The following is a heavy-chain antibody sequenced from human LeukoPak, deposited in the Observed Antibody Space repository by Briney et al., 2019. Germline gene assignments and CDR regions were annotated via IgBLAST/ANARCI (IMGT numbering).Heavy chain of an antibody. Sequence: GGSLRPSCAASGFTFSSYGMHWVRQAPGKGLGWVAVISYDGSNKYYADSVKGRFTISRDNSKNTLYLQMNSLRAEDTAVYYCAKDRGAAGYWADYWGQGTLVTVSS. CDR3: AKDRGAAGYWADY. J-gene: IGHJ4*02. CDR1: GFTFSSYG. CDR2: ISYDGSNK. V-gene: IGHV3-30*18. D-gene: IGHD6-13*01.